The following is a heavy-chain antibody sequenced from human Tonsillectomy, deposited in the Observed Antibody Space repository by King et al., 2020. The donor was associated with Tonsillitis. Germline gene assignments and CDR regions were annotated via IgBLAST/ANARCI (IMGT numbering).Heavy chain of an antibody. D-gene: IGHD3-22*01. Sequence: EVQLVESGGGLVKPGGSLRLSCAASGFTFSSDSMNWVRQAPGKGLEWVSSISSSSSYIYYADSVKGRFTISRNNAKNSLYLQMNSLRAEDTAVYYCARSLDDSSGYYPYYFDYWGQGTLVTVSS. CDR1: GFTFSSDS. J-gene: IGHJ4*02. V-gene: IGHV3-21*01. CDR3: ARSLDDSSGYYPYYFDY. CDR2: ISSSSSYI.